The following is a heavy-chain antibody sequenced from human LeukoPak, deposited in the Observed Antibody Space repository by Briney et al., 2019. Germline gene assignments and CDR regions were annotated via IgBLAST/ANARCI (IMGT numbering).Heavy chain of an antibody. CDR2: ISIGGDTI. V-gene: IGHV3-48*03. Sequence: GGSLRLSCEASGFTFSSYEMSWVRQAPGKGLEWVSYISIGGDTIHYADSVKGRFTISRDNAKKSLYLQMNSLRAEDTAVYYCARPLGYSGSGSYSAYWGQGTLVTVSA. CDR1: GFTFSSYE. D-gene: IGHD3-10*01. J-gene: IGHJ4*02. CDR3: ARPLGYSGSGSYSAY.